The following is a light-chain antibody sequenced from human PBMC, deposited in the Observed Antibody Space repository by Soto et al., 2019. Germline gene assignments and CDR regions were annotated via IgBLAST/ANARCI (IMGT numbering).Light chain of an antibody. CDR1: SSDVGGYSY. CDR2: DVS. J-gene: IGLJ1*01. CDR3: ASYTTSRTYV. Sequence: QSVLTQPASVSGSPGQSIAISCTGTSSDVGGYSYVSWYQQQPGKAPKLVISDVSNRPSGVSDCFSGSKSGNTASLTISGLQTEDEADYYCASYTTSRTYVFGTGTKITVL. V-gene: IGLV2-14*01.